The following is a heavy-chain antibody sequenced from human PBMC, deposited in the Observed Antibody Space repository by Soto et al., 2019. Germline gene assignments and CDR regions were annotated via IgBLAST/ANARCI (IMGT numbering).Heavy chain of an antibody. D-gene: IGHD2-2*01. J-gene: IGHJ5*02. Sequence: RASVKVSCKASGYTFTSYGISWVRQAPGQGLEWMGWISAYNGNTNYAQKLQGRVTMTTDTSTSTAYMELRSLRSDDTAVYYCARVSVSRTSSAKFDPWGQGTLVTVSS. CDR2: ISAYNGNT. CDR3: ARVSVSRTSSAKFDP. CDR1: GYTFTSYG. V-gene: IGHV1-18*04.